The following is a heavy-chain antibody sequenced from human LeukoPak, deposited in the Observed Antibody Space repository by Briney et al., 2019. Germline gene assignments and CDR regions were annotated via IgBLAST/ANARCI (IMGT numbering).Heavy chain of an antibody. J-gene: IGHJ4*02. D-gene: IGHD3-3*01. CDR1: GFTFDDYA. CDR2: ISWNSGSI. V-gene: IGHV3-9*01. CDR3: ARAPTYYDFWSGYSDY. Sequence: GGSLRLSCAASGFTFDDYAMHWVRQAPGKGLEWVSGISWNSGSIGYADSVKGRFTISRDNSKNTLYLQMNSLRAEDTVVYYCARAPTYYDFWSGYSDYWGQGTLVTVSS.